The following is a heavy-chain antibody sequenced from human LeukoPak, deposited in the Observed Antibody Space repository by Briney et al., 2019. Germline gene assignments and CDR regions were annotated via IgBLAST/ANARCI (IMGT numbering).Heavy chain of an antibody. J-gene: IGHJ4*02. Sequence: GGSLRLSCTASGFTFTSYSMNWVRQAPGQGLEWVSTISGCGGSTNYADSVKGRFTISRDNSKNTLYLQVNSLRVEDTAVYYCAKGGKWDVTPFDCWGQGTLVTVSS. CDR3: AKGGKWDVTPFDC. CDR2: ISGCGGST. V-gene: IGHV3-23*01. CDR1: GFTFTSYS. D-gene: IGHD1-26*01.